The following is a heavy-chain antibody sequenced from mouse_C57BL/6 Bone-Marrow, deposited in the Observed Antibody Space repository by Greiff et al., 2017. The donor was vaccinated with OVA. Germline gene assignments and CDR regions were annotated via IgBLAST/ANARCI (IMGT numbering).Heavy chain of an antibody. V-gene: IGHV5-2*01. J-gene: IGHJ4*01. CDR3: ARLWGGYYYAMDY. Sequence: EVKLMESGGGLVQPGESLKLSCESNEYEFPSHDMSWVRKTPEKRLELVAAINSDGGSTYYPDTMERRFSISRDNTKKTLYLQMSSLRSEDTALYYCARLWGGYYYAMDYWGQGTSVTVSS. CDR2: INSDGGST. CDR1: EYEFPSHD. D-gene: IGHD4-1*01.